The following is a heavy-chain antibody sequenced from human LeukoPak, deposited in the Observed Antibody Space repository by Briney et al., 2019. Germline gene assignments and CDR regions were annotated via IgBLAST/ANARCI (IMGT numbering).Heavy chain of an antibody. V-gene: IGHV1-18*01. CDR3: AVETGTTVDY. CDR1: GYTFTSYG. Sequence: ASVKVSCKXSGYTFTSYGISWVRQAPGQGLERMGWISAYNGNTNYAQKLQGRVTMTTDTSTSTAYMELRSLRSDDTAVYYCAVETGTTVDYWGQGTLVTVSS. D-gene: IGHD1-7*01. CDR2: ISAYNGNT. J-gene: IGHJ4*02.